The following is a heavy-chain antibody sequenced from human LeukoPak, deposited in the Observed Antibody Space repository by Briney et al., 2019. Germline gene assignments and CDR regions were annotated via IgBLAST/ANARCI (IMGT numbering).Heavy chain of an antibody. CDR1: GFTFSNAW. D-gene: IGHD1-26*01. CDR2: IKSKTDGGTT. J-gene: IGHJ3*02. CDR3: TTDLRWEPPPFAGAYDI. V-gene: IGHV3-15*01. Sequence: GGSLRLSCAASGFTFSNAWMNWVRQAPGKGPEWVGRIKSKTDGGTTDYAAPVKGRFTISRDDSKNTLYLQMNNLETEDTGVYYCTTDLRWEPPPFAGAYDIWGQGTMVSVSS.